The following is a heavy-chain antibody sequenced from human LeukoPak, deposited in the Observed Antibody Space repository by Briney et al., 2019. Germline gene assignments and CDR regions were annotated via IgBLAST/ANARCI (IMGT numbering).Heavy chain of an antibody. CDR2: ISSSSSYI. CDR3: ARGGPSGSYHDY. CDR1: GFTFSIYS. V-gene: IGHV3-21*01. D-gene: IGHD1-26*01. J-gene: IGHJ4*02. Sequence: PGGSLRLSCAASGFTFSIYSMNWVRQVPGKGLEWVSSISSSSSYIYYADSAKGRFTISRDNAKNSLYLQMNNLSAEDTAVYYCARGGPSGSYHDYWGRGTLVTVSS.